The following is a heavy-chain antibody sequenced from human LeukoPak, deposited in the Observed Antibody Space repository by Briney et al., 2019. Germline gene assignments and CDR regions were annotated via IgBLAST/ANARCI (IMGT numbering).Heavy chain of an antibody. CDR1: GFSFRSHW. D-gene: IGHD3-10*01. V-gene: IGHV3-7*01. CDR3: ARPLLYYYGSETYFWFDP. Sequence: GGSLRLSCAASGFSFRSHWMSWVRQAPGKGLEWVANIKKDGSEKYYVDSVKGRFTISRDNAENSLYLQMNSLRADDTAFYYCARPLLYYYGSETYFWFDPWGQGTLVTVSS. J-gene: IGHJ5*02. CDR2: IKKDGSEK.